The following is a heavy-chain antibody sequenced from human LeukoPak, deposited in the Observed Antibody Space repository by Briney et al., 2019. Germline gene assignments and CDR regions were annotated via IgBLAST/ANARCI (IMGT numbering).Heavy chain of an antibody. V-gene: IGHV3-23*01. J-gene: IGHJ2*01. Sequence: GGSLRLSCEASGFTFSNYAMSWVRQAPARGLEWVSSLRGDGDTFYADSVKGRFTLSRDNSKSTLYLQMNSLRVEDTAVYYCAKSGAMHSYWNFDLWGRGTLVTVSS. D-gene: IGHD3-10*01. CDR3: AKSGAMHSYWNFDL. CDR2: LRGDGDT. CDR1: GFTFSNYA.